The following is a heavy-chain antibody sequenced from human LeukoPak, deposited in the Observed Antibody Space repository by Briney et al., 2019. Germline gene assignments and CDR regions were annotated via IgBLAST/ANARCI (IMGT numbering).Heavy chain of an antibody. D-gene: IGHD1-26*01. Sequence: SETLSLTCTVSGGSISSYYWSWIRQPPGKGLEWIGYIYYSGSTNYNPSLKSRVTISVDTSKNQFSLELSSVTAADTAVYYCAREIGSSGSYFDAFDIWGQGTMVTVSS. CDR3: AREIGSSGSYFDAFDI. CDR2: IYYSGST. J-gene: IGHJ3*02. CDR1: GGSISSYY. V-gene: IGHV4-59*01.